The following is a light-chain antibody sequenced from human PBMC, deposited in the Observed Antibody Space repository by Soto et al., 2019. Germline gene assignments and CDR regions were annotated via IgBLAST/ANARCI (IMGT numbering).Light chain of an antibody. J-gene: IGKJ5*01. CDR3: QQYNNWS. V-gene: IGKV3-15*01. CDR1: QSISSY. CDR2: AAS. Sequence: EVVMTQSPDTLSLPPGERATLSCRASQSISSYLAWYQQKPGQAPRLLIYAASTRATGIPARFSGSGSGTEFTLTISSLQSEDFAVYYCQQYNNWSFGQGTRLEIK.